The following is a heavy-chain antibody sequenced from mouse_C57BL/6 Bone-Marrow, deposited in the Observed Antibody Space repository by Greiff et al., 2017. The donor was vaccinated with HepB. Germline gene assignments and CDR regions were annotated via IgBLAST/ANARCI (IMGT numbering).Heavy chain of an antibody. V-gene: IGHV5-6*01. CDR3: ARFYYDYSLFAY. D-gene: IGHD2-4*01. CDR1: GFTFSSYG. J-gene: IGHJ3*01. Sequence: EVNLVESGGDLVKPGGFLKLSCAASGFTFSSYGMSWVRQTPDKRLEWVATISSGGSYTYYPDSVKGRFTISRDNAKNTLYLQMSSLKSEDTAMYYCARFYYDYSLFAYWGQGTLVTVSA. CDR2: ISSGGSYT.